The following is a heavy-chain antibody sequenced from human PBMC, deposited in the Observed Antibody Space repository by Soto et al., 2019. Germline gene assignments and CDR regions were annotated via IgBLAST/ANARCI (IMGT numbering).Heavy chain of an antibody. V-gene: IGHV1-8*01. Sequence: ASVKVSCKASGYTFTSYDINWVRRATGQGLEWMGWMNPNSGNTGYAQKFQGRVTMTRNTSISTAYMELSSLRSDDTAMYYCGRCRTDSYAMDVWGQGTTVTVSS. CDR2: MNPNSGNT. CDR3: GRCRTDSYAMDV. D-gene: IGHD1-1*01. J-gene: IGHJ6*02. CDR1: GYTFTSYD.